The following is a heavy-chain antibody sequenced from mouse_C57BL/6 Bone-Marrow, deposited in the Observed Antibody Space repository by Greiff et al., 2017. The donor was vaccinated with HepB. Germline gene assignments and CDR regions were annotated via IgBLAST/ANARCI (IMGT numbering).Heavy chain of an antibody. CDR2: IDPSDSYT. V-gene: IGHV1-50*01. Sequence: QVQLQQPGAELVKPGASVKLSCKASGYTFTSYWMQWVKQRPGQGLEWIGEIDPSDSYTNYNQKFKGKATLTVDTSSSTAYMQLSSLTSEDSAVYYCATYSNYEAYWGQGTLVTVSA. CDR1: GYTFTSYW. J-gene: IGHJ3*01. D-gene: IGHD2-5*01. CDR3: ATYSNYEAY.